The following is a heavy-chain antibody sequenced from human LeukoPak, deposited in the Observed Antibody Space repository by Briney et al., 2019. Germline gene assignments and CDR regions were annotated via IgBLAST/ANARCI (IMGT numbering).Heavy chain of an antibody. V-gene: IGHV3-23*01. CDR2: ISGSGAST. CDR1: GFTFSSYA. Sequence: PGGSLRLSCAASGFTFSSYAMSWVRQAPGKGLEWVSAISGSGASTYSADSVKGRFTISRDNSKNTLYLQMSSLRAEDTAVYYCARAVGSVLRYFNCLPSAKYFQHWGQGTLVTVSS. CDR3: ARAVGSVLRYFNCLPSAKYFQH. D-gene: IGHD3-9*01. J-gene: IGHJ1*01.